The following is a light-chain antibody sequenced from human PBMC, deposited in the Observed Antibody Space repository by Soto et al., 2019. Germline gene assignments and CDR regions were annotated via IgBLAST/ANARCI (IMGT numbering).Light chain of an antibody. Sequence: QSVLTQPPSASGTPGQRVTISCSGSSSNIGSNTVNWYQQFPGTAPKVLIYTNNQRPSGVPARFSGSKSGTSASLAISGLQSEDEADYYCAGWDDSLNGVVFGGGTKLTVL. J-gene: IGLJ3*02. CDR2: TNN. V-gene: IGLV1-44*01. CDR1: SSNIGSNT. CDR3: AGWDDSLNGVV.